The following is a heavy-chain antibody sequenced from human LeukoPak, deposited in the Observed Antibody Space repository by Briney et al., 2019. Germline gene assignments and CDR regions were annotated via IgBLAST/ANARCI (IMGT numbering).Heavy chain of an antibody. V-gene: IGHV3-30-3*01. CDR3: ARDLEIPSLDGAFDI. J-gene: IGHJ3*02. CDR2: VSYDGSTK. CDR1: GFTFSGHA. D-gene: IGHD1-1*01. Sequence: GRSLRLSCAASGFTFSGHAMHWVRQAPGKGLEWVAVVSYDGSTKYYIDSVKGRFTISRVNSRGTLYLQMNSLKPEDTAVYYCARDLEIPSLDGAFDIWGQGTMVTVSS.